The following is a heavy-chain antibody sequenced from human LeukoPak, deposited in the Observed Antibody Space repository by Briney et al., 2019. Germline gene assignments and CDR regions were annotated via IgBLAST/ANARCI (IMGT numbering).Heavy chain of an antibody. J-gene: IGHJ6*04. CDR3: AKSGYSSGWPYYYGMDV. CDR2: ISYDGSNK. D-gene: IGHD6-19*01. CDR1: GFTFSSYG. Sequence: PGRSLRLSCAASGFTFSSYGMHWVRQAPGKGLEWVAVISYDGSNKYYADSVKGRFTTSRDNSKNTLYLQMNSLRAEDTAVYYCAKSGYSSGWPYYYGMDVWGKGTTVTVSS. V-gene: IGHV3-30*18.